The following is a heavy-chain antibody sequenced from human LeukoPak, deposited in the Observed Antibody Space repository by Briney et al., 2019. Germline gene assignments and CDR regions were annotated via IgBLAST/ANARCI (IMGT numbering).Heavy chain of an antibody. CDR3: ARAMPHDNWFNP. CDR1: GFTFTDYW. J-gene: IGHJ5*02. CDR2: INGDLTNT. D-gene: IGHD2-2*01. Sequence: GGSLRLSCAASGFTFTDYWMYWVRQVAGKGLVWVSRINGDLTNTTYADSVKGRFTISRDNAKNALYLQMNSLRAEDTAVYYCARAMPHDNWFNPWGQGSLVTVSS. V-gene: IGHV3-74*03.